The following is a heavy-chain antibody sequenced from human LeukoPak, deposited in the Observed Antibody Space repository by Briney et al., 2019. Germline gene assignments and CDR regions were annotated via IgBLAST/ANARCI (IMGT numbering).Heavy chain of an antibody. CDR1: GYTFTGYY. V-gene: IGHV1-2*02. CDR3: ARDGGYGDYFDY. Sequence: ASVKVSCKASGYTFTGYYMHWVRQAPGQGLEWMGWINPNSGGTNYAQKLQGRVTMTTDTSTSTAYMELRSLRSDDTAVYYCARDGGYGDYFDYWGQGTLVTVSS. J-gene: IGHJ4*02. D-gene: IGHD4-17*01. CDR2: INPNSGGT.